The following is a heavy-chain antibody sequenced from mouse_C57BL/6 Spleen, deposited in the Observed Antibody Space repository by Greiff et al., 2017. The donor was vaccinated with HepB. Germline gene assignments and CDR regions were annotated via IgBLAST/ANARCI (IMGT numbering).Heavy chain of an antibody. CDR2: ISSGSSTI. CDR1: GFTFSDYG. V-gene: IGHV5-17*01. Sequence: VQLKESGGGLVKPGGSLKLSCAASGFTFSDYGMHWVRQAPEKGLEWVAYISSGSSTIYYADTVKGRFTISRDNAKNTLFLQMTSLRSEDTAMYYCARRDTNWYFDVWGTGTTVTVSS. CDR3: ARRDTNWYFDV. J-gene: IGHJ1*03. D-gene: IGHD1-1*01.